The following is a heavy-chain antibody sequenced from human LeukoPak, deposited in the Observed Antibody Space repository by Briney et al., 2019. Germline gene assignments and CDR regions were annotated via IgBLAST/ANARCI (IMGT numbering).Heavy chain of an antibody. CDR3: AKGGYYYDTSGLDY. D-gene: IGHD3-22*01. J-gene: IGHJ4*02. CDR2: ISGSGSYT. Sequence: TGGSLRLSCAVSGFTFDNYAMTWVRQAPGKGLEWVSTISGSGSYTYYADSVKGRFTISRDDSKNTLYLQMHSLRAEDTAVYYCAKGGYYYDTSGLDYWGQGTLVTVSS. V-gene: IGHV3-23*01. CDR1: GFTFDNYA.